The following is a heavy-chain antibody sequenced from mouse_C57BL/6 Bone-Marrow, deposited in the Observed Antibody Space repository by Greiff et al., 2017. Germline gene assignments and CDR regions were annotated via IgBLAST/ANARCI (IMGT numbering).Heavy chain of an antibody. V-gene: IGHV8-8*01. CDR2: IWWDDDK. D-gene: IGHD2-3*01. J-gene: IGHJ4*01. CDR3: ARIAEGYFYYAMDY. CDR1: GFSLSTFGMG. Sequence: ESGPGILQPSQTLSLTCSFSGFSLSTFGMGVGWIRQPSGKGLEWLAHIWWDDDKYYNPALKSRLTISKDTSKNQVFLKIANVDTADTATYYCARIAEGYFYYAMDYWGQGTSVTVSS.